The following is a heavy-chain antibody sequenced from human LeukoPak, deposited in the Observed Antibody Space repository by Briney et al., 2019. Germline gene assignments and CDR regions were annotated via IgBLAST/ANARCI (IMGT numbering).Heavy chain of an antibody. CDR3: AEDRGGHSWEAFDI. J-gene: IGHJ3*02. V-gene: IGHV3-30*02. D-gene: IGHD1-26*01. CDR2: IRYDGSNK. CDR1: GFTFSSYG. Sequence: GGSLRLSCAASGFTFSSYGMHWVRQAPGKGLEWVAFIRYDGSNKYYADSVKGRFTISRDNSKNTLYLQMNSLRAEDTAVYYSAEDRGGHSWEAFDIWGQGTMVTVSS.